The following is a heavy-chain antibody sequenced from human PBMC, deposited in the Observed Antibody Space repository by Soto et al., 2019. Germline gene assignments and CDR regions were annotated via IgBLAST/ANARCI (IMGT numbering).Heavy chain of an antibody. D-gene: IGHD4-17*01. CDR2: IYSGGST. CDR3: ARVQGGDYLNWFDP. CDR1: GFTVSSNY. Sequence: EVQLVESGGGLVQPGGSLRLSCAASGFTVSSNYMSWVRQAPGKGLEWVSVIYSGGSTYYADSVKGRFTISRDNSKNTLYLQMNSLRAEDTAVYYCARVQGGDYLNWFDPWGQGTLVTVSS. J-gene: IGHJ5*02. V-gene: IGHV3-66*01.